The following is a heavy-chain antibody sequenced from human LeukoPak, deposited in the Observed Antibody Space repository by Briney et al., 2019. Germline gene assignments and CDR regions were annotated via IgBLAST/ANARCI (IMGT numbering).Heavy chain of an antibody. CDR2: IRYDGSRK. CDR3: AKDSLNMVNDAFDI. J-gene: IGHJ3*02. Sequence: QSGGSLRLSCAASGFIFSSYGMHRVRQAPDKGLEWVAFIRYDGSRKYYADSVRGLFTISRDNSKNTLYLQMNSLRAEHTAMYYCAKDSLNMVNDAFDIWGQGTMVSVSS. CDR1: GFIFSSYG. D-gene: IGHD4/OR15-4a*01. V-gene: IGHV3-30*02.